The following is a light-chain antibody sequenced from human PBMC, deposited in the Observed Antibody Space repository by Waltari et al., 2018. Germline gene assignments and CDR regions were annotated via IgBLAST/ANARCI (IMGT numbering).Light chain of an antibody. Sequence: QAVLTQPASLSAPPGASASLTCTLRSDINVRHYKIYWYQQSPGSPPQFLLNYQQDSTIQLGSGVPSRFSGSKDTSANAFILLISGLQSEDEADYYCMILYNNAVVFGGGTNLTVL. V-gene: IGLV5-45*01. J-gene: IGLJ3*02. CDR2: YQQDSTI. CDR1: SDINVRHYK. CDR3: MILYNNAVV.